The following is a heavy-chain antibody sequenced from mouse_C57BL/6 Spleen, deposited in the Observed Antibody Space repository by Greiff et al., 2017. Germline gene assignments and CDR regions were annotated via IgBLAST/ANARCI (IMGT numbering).Heavy chain of an antibody. CDR3: ARSRGNYDYFGY. CDR2: IDPSDSET. Sequence: VQLQQPGAELVRPGSSVKLSCKASGYTFTSYWMHWVKQRPIQGLEWIGNIDPSDSETHYNQKFKDKATLTVDKSSSTAYMQLSSLTSEDSAVYYCARSRGNYDYFGYWGQGTTLTVSS. J-gene: IGHJ2*01. V-gene: IGHV1-52*01. CDR1: GYTFTSYW. D-gene: IGHD2-1*01.